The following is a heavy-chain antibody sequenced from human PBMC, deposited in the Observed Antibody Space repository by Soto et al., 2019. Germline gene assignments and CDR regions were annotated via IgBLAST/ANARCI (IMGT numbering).Heavy chain of an antibody. J-gene: IGHJ4*02. Sequence: XGSLRLSCASSVFTFRSYAMSCVRQAPGKWLEWISSITGNGGKAYYADSVKGRFTFSRDNSKNTLYLQMNSLGVEDTAVYYCVKEWTPRRAFDYWGQGT. CDR2: ITGNGGKA. D-gene: IGHD5-12*01. CDR3: VKEWTPRRAFDY. V-gene: IGHV3-23*01. CDR1: VFTFRSYA.